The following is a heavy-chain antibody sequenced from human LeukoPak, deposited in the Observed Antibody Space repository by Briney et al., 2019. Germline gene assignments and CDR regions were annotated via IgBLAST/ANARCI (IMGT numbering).Heavy chain of an antibody. CDR1: GVSFSGYY. V-gene: IGHV4-34*01. J-gene: IGHJ5*02. CDR2: INHSGRT. Sequence: SETLSLTCAVYGVSFSGYYWSWVRQPPGKGVEWFGEINHSGRTNDNTSLKSRVTISVDKYKNQFSLNLSSVTAADTAVYYCARGVYCSSTSCYAVYFWFDPWGQGTLVTVSS. CDR3: ARGVYCSSTSCYAVYFWFDP. D-gene: IGHD2-2*01.